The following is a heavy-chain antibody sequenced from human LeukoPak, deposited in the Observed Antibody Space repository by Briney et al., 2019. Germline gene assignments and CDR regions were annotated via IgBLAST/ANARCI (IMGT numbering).Heavy chain of an antibody. J-gene: IGHJ6*03. Sequence: GASVKVSCKASGYTFTSYDINWVRQATGQGLEWMGWMSPNSGNTGYAQKFQGRLTMTRNTSISTAYMELSSLRSEDTAVYYCATVGAAHYYYYMDVWGKGTTVTVSS. CDR1: GYTFTSYD. CDR3: ATVGAAHYYYYMDV. CDR2: MSPNSGNT. D-gene: IGHD1-26*01. V-gene: IGHV1-8*01.